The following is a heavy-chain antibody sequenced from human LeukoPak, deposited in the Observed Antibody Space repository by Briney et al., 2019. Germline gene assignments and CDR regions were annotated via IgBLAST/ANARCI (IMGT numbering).Heavy chain of an antibody. CDR2: IYYSGST. Sequence: SETLSLTCTVSGGPISSSSYYWGWIRQPPGKGLEWIGSIYYSGSTYYNPSLKSRVTISVDTSKNQFSLKPSSVTAADTAVYYCARTIRDIVLMVYARGDWFDPWGQGTLVTVSS. J-gene: IGHJ5*02. CDR1: GGPISSSSYY. V-gene: IGHV4-39*07. D-gene: IGHD2-8*01. CDR3: ARTIRDIVLMVYARGDWFDP.